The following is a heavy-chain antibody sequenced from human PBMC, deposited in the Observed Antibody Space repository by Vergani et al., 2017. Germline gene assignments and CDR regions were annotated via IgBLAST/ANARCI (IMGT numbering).Heavy chain of an antibody. D-gene: IGHD4-17*01. J-gene: IGHJ6*02. Sequence: VQLVQSGAEVKKPGASVKVSCKVSGYTLTELSMHWVRQAPGKGLEWVSAISGSGGSTYYADSVKGRFTISRDNSKNTLYLQMNSLRAEDTAVYYCAKGGGDGDYDYYYYYGMDVWGQGTTVTVSS. CDR2: ISGSGGST. CDR1: GYTLTELS. CDR3: AKGGGDGDYDYYYYYGMDV. V-gene: IGHV3-23*04.